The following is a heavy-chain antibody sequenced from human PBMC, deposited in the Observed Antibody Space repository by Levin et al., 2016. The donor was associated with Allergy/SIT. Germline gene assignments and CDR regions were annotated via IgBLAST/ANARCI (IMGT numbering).Heavy chain of an antibody. Sequence: GESLKISCAASGFTFSDHYMDWVRQAPGKGLEWVGRSRNRGNGYTTEYAASVKGRFTISRDDSKNSLYLQMNSLKTEDTGVYYCARVSGRTFATASMDVWGKGTTVTVSS. D-gene: IGHD1-14*01. V-gene: IGHV3-72*01. CDR3: ARVSGRTFATASMDV. J-gene: IGHJ6*04. CDR1: GFTFSDHY. CDR2: SRNRGNGYTT.